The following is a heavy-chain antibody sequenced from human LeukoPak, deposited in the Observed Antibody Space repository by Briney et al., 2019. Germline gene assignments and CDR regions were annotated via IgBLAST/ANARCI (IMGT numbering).Heavy chain of an antibody. CDR3: ARRPSYNWNYYYYGMDV. V-gene: IGHV3-66*02. Sequence: GGSLRLSCAVSGFTVSSNYMSWVRQAPGKGLEWVSVIYSGGSTYYADSVKGRFTISRGNSKNTLYLQMNSLRAEDTAVYYCARRPSYNWNYYYYGMDVWGQGTTVTVSS. D-gene: IGHD1-20*01. J-gene: IGHJ6*02. CDR2: IYSGGST. CDR1: GFTVSSNY.